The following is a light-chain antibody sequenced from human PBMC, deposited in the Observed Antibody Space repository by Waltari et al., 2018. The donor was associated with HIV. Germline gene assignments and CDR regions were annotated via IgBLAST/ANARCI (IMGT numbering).Light chain of an antibody. CDR2: WAS. V-gene: IGKV4-1*01. CDR1: QSVQYSNNNNY. CDR3: HQYYTTPRT. Sequence: DIVMTQSPDTLALSLGERATINCRSSQSVQYSNNNNYLAWYQQKPGQPPKLLIYWASSRQSGVQDRFSGSGSGTDFTLTISSLQAEDVAVYYCHQYYTTPRTFGQGTKLEIK. J-gene: IGKJ2*01.